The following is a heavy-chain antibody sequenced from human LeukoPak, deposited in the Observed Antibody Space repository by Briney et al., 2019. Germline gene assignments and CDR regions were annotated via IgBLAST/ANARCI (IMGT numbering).Heavy chain of an antibody. CDR1: GFTFSSYS. CDR2: ISSSSSYI. J-gene: IGHJ4*02. Sequence: PGGSLRLXCAASGFTFSSYSMNWVRQAPGKGLEWVSSISSSSSYIYYADSVKGRFTISRDNAKNSLYLQMNSLRAEDTAVYYCARDKYSYGPLDYGDYWGQGTLVTVSS. D-gene: IGHD5-18*01. V-gene: IGHV3-21*01. CDR3: ARDKYSYGPLDYGDY.